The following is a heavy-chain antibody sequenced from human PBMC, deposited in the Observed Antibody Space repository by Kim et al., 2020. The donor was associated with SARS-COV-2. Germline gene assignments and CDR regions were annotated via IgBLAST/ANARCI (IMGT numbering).Heavy chain of an antibody. Sequence: SETLSLTCAVYGGSFSGYYWSWIRQPPGKGLEWIGEINHSGSTNYNPSLKSRVTISVDTSKNQFSLKLSTETAADTAVYYCSRRGYCSSTSCPLGSVDYWGQGTLVTVSS. CDR3: SRRGYCSSTSCPLGSVDY. CDR1: GGSFSGYY. J-gene: IGHJ4*02. CDR2: INHSGST. V-gene: IGHV4-34*01. D-gene: IGHD2-2*01.